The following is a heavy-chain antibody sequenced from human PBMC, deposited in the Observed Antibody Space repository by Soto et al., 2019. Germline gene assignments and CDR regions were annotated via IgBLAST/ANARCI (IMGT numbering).Heavy chain of an antibody. J-gene: IGHJ4*02. CDR2: ISSTETYL. CDR3: AREGSYDASGSYIQDLFY. CDR1: GFNFKSYM. V-gene: IGHV3-21*01. D-gene: IGHD3-22*01. Sequence: GGSLRLSCATSGFNFKSYMMNWVRQAPGKGLEWISSISSTETYLHYADSVKGRFTISRDNTKNSLYLQMKSLRDDDTAIYYCAREGSYDASGSYIQDLFYWGQGTLVTVSS.